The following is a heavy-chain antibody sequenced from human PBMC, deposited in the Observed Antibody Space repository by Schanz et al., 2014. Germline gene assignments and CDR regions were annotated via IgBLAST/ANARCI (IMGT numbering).Heavy chain of an antibody. CDR3: ARANYRRKINFDY. V-gene: IGHV3-23*01. CDR2: FIVDSGNT. J-gene: IGHJ4*02. Sequence: EVQLLESGGGLVRPGGSLRLSCAASGFTFSNYAMSWVRQAPGKGLEWVSGFIVDSGNTYYAGSVKGRFSISRDNSKNTLYLQMNTLRAEDTAVYYCARANYRRKINFDYWGRGTLVTDSS. D-gene: IGHD3-10*01. CDR1: GFTFSNYA.